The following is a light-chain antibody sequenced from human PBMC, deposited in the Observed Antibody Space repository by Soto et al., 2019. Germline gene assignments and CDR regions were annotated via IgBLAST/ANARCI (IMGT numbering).Light chain of an antibody. CDR3: QQYGSFPWT. V-gene: IGKV3-20*01. CDR2: GAS. Sequence: EALLTLSPGTLSLPPGDRPTLSCWVSQQSSSSCLAWYQQKPGKAPRLLIYGASSMASGVPDRFSGSGSGTDFTLTISRLEPEDFAGYYCQQYGSFPWTFGQGTKVDIK. J-gene: IGKJ1*01. CDR1: QQSSSSC.